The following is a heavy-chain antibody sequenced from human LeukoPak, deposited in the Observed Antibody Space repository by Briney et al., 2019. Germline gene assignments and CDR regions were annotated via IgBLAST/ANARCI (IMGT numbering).Heavy chain of an antibody. D-gene: IGHD5-12*01. CDR2: IYYSGST. J-gene: IGHJ4*02. Sequence: SETLSLTCTVSGGSISSYYWSWIRQPPGKGLEWIGYIYYSGSTYYNPSLRSRVTISVDTSKNQFSLKLSSVTAADTAVYYCARFRAYYSGYLGNLDYWGQGTLVTVSS. CDR3: ARFRAYYSGYLGNLDY. CDR1: GGSISSYY. V-gene: IGHV4-59*01.